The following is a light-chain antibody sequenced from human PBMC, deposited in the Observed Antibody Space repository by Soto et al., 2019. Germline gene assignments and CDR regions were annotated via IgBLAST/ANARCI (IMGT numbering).Light chain of an antibody. CDR2: RTS. J-gene: IGKJ2*03. V-gene: IGKV3-20*01. CDR3: QQCGGSPYS. Sequence: EIVLTQSPGTLSLSPGERATLSCRASQSVTNNYLAWYQQRPGQPPRLLMYRTSSRVPGIPDRFSGSGSGTDFTLTISRLEPDDFAVYYCQQCGGSPYSFGQGTKLEIK. CDR1: QSVTNNY.